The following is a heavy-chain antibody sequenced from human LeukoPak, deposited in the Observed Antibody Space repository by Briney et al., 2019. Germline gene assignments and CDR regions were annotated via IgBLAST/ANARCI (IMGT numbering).Heavy chain of an antibody. V-gene: IGHV3-43*02. Sequence: GGSLRLSCVASGLPIADFAMHWVRQAPGKGLEWVSLISGDGVSTFYADSVKGRFSISRDNSKNSLYLEMNSLRTEDAAMYYCAKESGKYDYWGQGTLVAVSS. CDR3: AKESGKYDY. CDR2: ISGDGVST. CDR1: GLPIADFA. J-gene: IGHJ4*02.